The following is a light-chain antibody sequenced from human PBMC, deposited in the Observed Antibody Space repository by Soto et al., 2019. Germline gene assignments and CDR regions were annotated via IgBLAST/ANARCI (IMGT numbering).Light chain of an antibody. CDR2: KVS. CDR3: MQGVSWPPGRA. Sequence: DVVMTQSPLSLSVTLGQPASISCRSSQSLLYSDGNTYLNWFQQRPGQSPRRLIYKVSNRDSGVPDRFSGSGSGSVFTLNISRVEAEDVGVYYCMQGVSWPPGRAFGQGTKVEIK. V-gene: IGKV2-30*01. CDR1: QSLLYSDGNTY. J-gene: IGKJ1*01.